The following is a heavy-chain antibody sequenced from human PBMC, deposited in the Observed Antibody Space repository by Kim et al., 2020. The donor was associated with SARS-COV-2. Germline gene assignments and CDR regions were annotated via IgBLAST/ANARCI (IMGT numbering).Heavy chain of an antibody. CDR2: VYYNGST. CDR3: ARQETNEDFQWFDP. V-gene: IGHV4-39*01. CDR1: GFSVTNKNYY. D-gene: IGHD3-3*01. Sequence: SETLSLTCSVSGFSVTNKNYYWGWIRQPPGKGLEWIGDVYYNGSTYYNPSLQSRVTMSIDTSKNQFSLRLRSVTAADTALYYCARQETNEDFQWFDPWGQGTLVTVAS. J-gene: IGHJ5*02.